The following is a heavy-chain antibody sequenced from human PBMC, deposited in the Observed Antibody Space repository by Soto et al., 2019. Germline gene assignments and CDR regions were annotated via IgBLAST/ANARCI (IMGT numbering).Heavy chain of an antibody. CDR2: IYPGDSDT. V-gene: IGHV5-51*01. CDR3: AKDDYGKNDGDSLEM. Sequence: PGESLKISCKGSGYSFTSYWIGWVRQMPGKDLERMGIIYPGDSDTRYSPSFQGQVTISADKSISTAYLQWSSLKASDTAVYYCAKDDYGKNDGDSLEMWGQGTMVTVSS. D-gene: IGHD4-17*01. J-gene: IGHJ3*02. CDR1: GYSFTSYW.